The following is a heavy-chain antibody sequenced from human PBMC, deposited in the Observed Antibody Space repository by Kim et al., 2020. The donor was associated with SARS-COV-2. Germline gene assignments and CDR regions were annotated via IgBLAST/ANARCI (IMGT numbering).Heavy chain of an antibody. V-gene: IGHV1-3*01. CDR2: ISAGNGDT. J-gene: IGHJ4*02. Sequence: ASVKVSCKASGYILTSYPMHWVRQAPGQRLAWMGWISAGNGDTKYSQMFQGRVTFTRDTAANTAYMELSSLRSEDTAVYYCATGGIVGTTTNFDYWGQGTLVTVSS. CDR1: GYILTSYP. CDR3: ATGGIVGTTTNFDY. D-gene: IGHD1-26*01.